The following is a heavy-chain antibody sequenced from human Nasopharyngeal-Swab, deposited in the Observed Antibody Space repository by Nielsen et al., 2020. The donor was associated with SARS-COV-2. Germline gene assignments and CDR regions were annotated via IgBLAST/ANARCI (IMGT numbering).Heavy chain of an antibody. J-gene: IGHJ4*02. D-gene: IGHD6-13*01. CDR1: GYTFTSYY. Sequence: ASVTVSCKASGYTFTSYYMHWVRQAPGQGLEWMGIINPSGGSTSYAQKFQGRVTMTRDTSTSTVYMELSSLRSEDTAVYYCARDGAAAAADYWGQGTLVTVSS. CDR3: ARDGAAAAADY. CDR2: INPSGGST. V-gene: IGHV1-46*01.